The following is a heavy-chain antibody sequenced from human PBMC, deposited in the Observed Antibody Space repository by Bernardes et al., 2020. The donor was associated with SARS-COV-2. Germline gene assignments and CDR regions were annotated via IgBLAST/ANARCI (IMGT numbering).Heavy chain of an antibody. D-gene: IGHD3-3*01. CDR2: IKEDGREQ. V-gene: IGHV3-7*01. CDR3: AKDDGFLEWLLQTNYYYYGMDV. Sequence: GGSLRLSCAASGFTFRSYWMSWVRQAPGKGLEWVANIKEDGREQNYVDSVKGRFSISRDNAKNSLYLQMNSLRAEDTAVYYCAKDDGFLEWLLQTNYYYYGMDVWGQGTTVTVS. J-gene: IGHJ6*02. CDR1: GFTFRSYW.